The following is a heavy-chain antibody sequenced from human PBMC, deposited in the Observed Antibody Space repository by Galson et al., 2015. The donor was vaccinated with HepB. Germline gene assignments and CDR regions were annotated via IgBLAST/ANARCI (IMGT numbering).Heavy chain of an antibody. CDR3: AKSRDPRLWFGELFVFDY. Sequence: SLRLSCAASGFTFSSYAMSWVRQAPGKGLEWVSAISGSGGSTYYADSVKGRFTISRDNSKNTLYLQMNSLRAEDTAVYYCAKSRDPRLWFGELFVFDYWGQGTLVTVSS. J-gene: IGHJ4*02. V-gene: IGHV3-23*01. CDR1: GFTFSSYA. CDR2: ISGSGGST. D-gene: IGHD3-10*01.